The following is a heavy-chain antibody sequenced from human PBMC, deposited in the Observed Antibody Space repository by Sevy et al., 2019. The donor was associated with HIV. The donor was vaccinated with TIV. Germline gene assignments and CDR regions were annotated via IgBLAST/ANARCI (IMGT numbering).Heavy chain of an antibody. V-gene: IGHV1-24*01. CDR1: GYTLTKLS. J-gene: IGHJ5*02. CDR2: FAPQYGET. Sequence: ASVKVSCKVSGYTLTKLSIHWVRQAPGKGLEWMGEFAPQYGETIYAQRFQGRLTMTEDTSPDTAFMGLSSLTSEDTAIYYCTTVGLRYYSGSSSYQGDWFDPWGRGTLVTVSS. D-gene: IGHD2-15*01. CDR3: TTVGLRYYSGSSSYQGDWFDP.